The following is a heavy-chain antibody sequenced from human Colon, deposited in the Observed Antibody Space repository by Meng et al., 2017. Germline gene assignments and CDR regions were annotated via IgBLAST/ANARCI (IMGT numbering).Heavy chain of an antibody. CDR3: ARDRKHYGERGWFDP. CDR2: IYYSGST. D-gene: IGHD4-17*01. Sequence: HVQLQESDPGLVQPSQTLSLTCTVSGGSISSGDYYWSWIRQPPGKGLEWIGYIYYSGSTYSNASLKSRVTISIDRSKNQFSLKLSSVTAADTAVYYCARDRKHYGERGWFDPWGQGTLVTVSS. J-gene: IGHJ5*02. V-gene: IGHV4-30-4*01. CDR1: GGSISSGDYY.